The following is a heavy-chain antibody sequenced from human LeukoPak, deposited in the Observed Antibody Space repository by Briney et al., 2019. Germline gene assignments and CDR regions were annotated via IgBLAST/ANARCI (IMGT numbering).Heavy chain of an antibody. V-gene: IGHV1-18*01. Sequence: ASVKVSCKASGYTFTSYGISWVRQAPGQGLEWMGWISAYNGNTDYAQKLQGRVTMTTDTSTSTAYMELRSLRSDDTAVYYCARVDDLGNWFDPWGQGTLVTVSS. CDR3: ARVDDLGNWFDP. CDR1: GYTFTSYG. CDR2: ISAYNGNT. J-gene: IGHJ5*02. D-gene: IGHD1-1*01.